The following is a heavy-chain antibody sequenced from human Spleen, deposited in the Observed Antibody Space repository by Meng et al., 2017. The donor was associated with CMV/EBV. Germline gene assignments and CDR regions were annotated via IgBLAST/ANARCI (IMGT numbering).Heavy chain of an antibody. D-gene: IGHD4-23*01. CDR3: AKDRDYGGTWVFDY. CDR1: GFTFRNYG. J-gene: IGHJ4*02. V-gene: IGHV3-30*02. Sequence: GESLKISCAASGFTFRNYGLTWVRQAPGKGLEWVAFIRFDGSHTWYADSVKGRFTISRDNSKDTMYLQMSSLRIEDTAVYYCAKDRDYGGTWVFDYWGQGTLVTVSS. CDR2: IRFDGSHT.